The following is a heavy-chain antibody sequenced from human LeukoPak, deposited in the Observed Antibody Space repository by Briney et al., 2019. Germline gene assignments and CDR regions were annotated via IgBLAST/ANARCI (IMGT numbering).Heavy chain of an antibody. V-gene: IGHV4-4*07. CDR2: ISTSGTT. J-gene: IGHJ4*02. CDR3: ARETPGLTRYFDY. CDR1: GGSISNYY. Sequence: PSETLSLTCTVSGGSISNYYWSWIRQPAGKGLEWIGRISTSGTTNYNPSLQSRGTMSVDTSTNQFSVKLTSVTAADTAVYYCARETPGLTRYFDYWGQGTLVTVSS. D-gene: IGHD3-16*02.